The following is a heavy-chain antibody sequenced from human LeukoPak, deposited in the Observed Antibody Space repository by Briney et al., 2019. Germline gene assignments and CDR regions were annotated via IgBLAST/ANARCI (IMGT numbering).Heavy chain of an antibody. CDR2: FDPEKGET. CDR3: ATPLGPLGLIPYYFDY. CDR1: GYTITELA. V-gene: IGHV1-24*01. J-gene: IGHJ4*02. Sequence: ASVKVSXKVSGYTITELAMHWVRQAPGKGLEWIGGFDPEKGETIYTQQLQGRLTMTEDTSTDTAYMELSSLTSEDTAVYYCATPLGPLGLIPYYFDYWGQGTLVTVSS. D-gene: IGHD2-21*01.